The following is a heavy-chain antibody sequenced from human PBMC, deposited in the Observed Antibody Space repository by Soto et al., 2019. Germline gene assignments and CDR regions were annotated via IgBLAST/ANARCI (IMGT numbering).Heavy chain of an antibody. J-gene: IGHJ6*02. Sequence: EVQLVESGGGSVQPGESLRLSCAASGFSFRDYDMHWVRQRKGKGLEWVSALGAARDPYYVGSVKGRFSVSRDNAQNSLFLQMNNLRVDDTAVYFCARAYLDRLPRRADYYYAMDVWGRGTTVTVSS. CDR2: LGAARDP. D-gene: IGHD2-2*01. CDR3: ARAYLDRLPRRADYYYAMDV. V-gene: IGHV3-13*05. CDR1: GFSFRDYD.